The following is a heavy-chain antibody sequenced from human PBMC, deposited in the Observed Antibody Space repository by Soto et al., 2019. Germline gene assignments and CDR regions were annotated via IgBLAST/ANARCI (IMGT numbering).Heavy chain of an antibody. D-gene: IGHD6-13*01. CDR1: GGSISSGVYY. J-gene: IGHJ1*01. CDR3: ARDSGSRYSSSWYDFQH. CDR2: IYYIGST. Sequence: KPSETLSLTCTVSGGSISSGVYYWSWIRHHPGKGLEWIGYIYYIGSTYYNPSLKSRVTISVDTSKNQFSLKLSSVTAAETAVYYCARDSGSRYSSSWYDFQHWGQGPMVAV. V-gene: IGHV4-31*03.